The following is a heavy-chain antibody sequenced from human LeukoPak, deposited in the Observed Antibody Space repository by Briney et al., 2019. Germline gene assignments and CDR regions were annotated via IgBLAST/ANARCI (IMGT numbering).Heavy chain of an antibody. CDR2: INHSGST. CDR3: ARDLYSSRTNDAFVI. CDR1: GGSFSGYY. D-gene: IGHD6-13*01. J-gene: IGHJ3*02. V-gene: IGHV4-34*01. Sequence: SETLSLTCAVYGGSFSGYYWSWIRQPPGKGLEWIGEINHSGSTNYNPSLKSRVTISVDTSKNQFSLMLSSVTAADTAVYYCARDLYSSRTNDAFVIWGQGTMVTVSS.